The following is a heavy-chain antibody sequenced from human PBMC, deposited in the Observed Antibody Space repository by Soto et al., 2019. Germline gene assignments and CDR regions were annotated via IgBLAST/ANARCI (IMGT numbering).Heavy chain of an antibody. CDR2: IFPGDSDI. J-gene: IGHJ6*02. D-gene: IGHD1-1*01. Sequence: GESLKIACKGSVYSFTNYWIGWVRQMPGKGLEWMGVIFPGDSDIRYSPSFQGQVTISVDKSISTAYLQWNSLKASDTAMYYCARHGQPTKYYYYQYGLDVWGQGTTVTVSS. V-gene: IGHV5-51*01. CDR3: ARHGQPTKYYYYQYGLDV. CDR1: VYSFTNYW.